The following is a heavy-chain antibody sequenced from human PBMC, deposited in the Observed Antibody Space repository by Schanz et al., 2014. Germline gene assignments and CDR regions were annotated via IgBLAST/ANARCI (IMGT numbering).Heavy chain of an antibody. CDR1: GDTFSSYA. Sequence: QVQLVQSGAEVKKPGSSVKVSCKASGDTFSSYAISWVRQAPGQGLEWMGRIIPNLGSANYAQKFQGRVTITADKSTSTVYMELSSLRSEDTAIYYCARGNTIFGVVILGWLDPWGQGTLVTVSS. CDR2: IIPNLGSA. V-gene: IGHV1-69*04. CDR3: ARGNTIFGVVILGWLDP. D-gene: IGHD3-3*01. J-gene: IGHJ5*02.